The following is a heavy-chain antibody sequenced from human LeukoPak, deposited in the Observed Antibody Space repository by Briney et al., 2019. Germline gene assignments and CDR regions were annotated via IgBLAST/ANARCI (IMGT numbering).Heavy chain of an antibody. J-gene: IGHJ4*02. V-gene: IGHV1-2*02. CDR2: INPNSGGT. CDR1: GYTFTDYF. CDR3: ARDPGYSSPRGDY. D-gene: IGHD5-18*01. Sequence: GASVKVSCKASGYTFTDYFMHWVRQAPGQGLEWMGWINPNSGGTHYAQKFQGRVTMTRDTSISTAYMELGRLRSDDTAVYYCARDPGYSSPRGDYWGQGTLVTVSS.